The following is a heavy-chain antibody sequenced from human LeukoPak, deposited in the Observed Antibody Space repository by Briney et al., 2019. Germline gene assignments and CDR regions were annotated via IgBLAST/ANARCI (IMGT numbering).Heavy chain of an antibody. CDR2: IYYSGST. CDR1: GGSIRSYY. J-gene: IGHJ4*02. Sequence: SESLSLTCTVSGGSIRSYYWSWIRQPPGKGLEWIGYIYYSGSTNYNPSLKSRVTISVDTSKNQFSLKLSSVTAADTAVYYCARTVTSFDYWGQGTLVTVSS. CDR3: ARTVTSFDY. V-gene: IGHV4-59*01. D-gene: IGHD4-17*01.